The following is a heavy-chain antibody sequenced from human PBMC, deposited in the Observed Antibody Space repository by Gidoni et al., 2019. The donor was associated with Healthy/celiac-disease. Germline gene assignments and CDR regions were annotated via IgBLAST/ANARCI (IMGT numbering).Heavy chain of an antibody. Sequence: QVQLVESGGGVVQPGRSLRLSCAASGFTFSSYAMHWVRQAPGKGLECVAVISYDGSNKYYADSVKGRFTISRDNSKNTLYLQMNSLRAEDTAVYYCARGRNYDFWSGYWMDVWGKGTTVTVSS. CDR2: ISYDGSNK. V-gene: IGHV3-30-3*01. J-gene: IGHJ6*04. CDR3: ARGRNYDFWSGYWMDV. D-gene: IGHD3-3*01. CDR1: GFTFSSYA.